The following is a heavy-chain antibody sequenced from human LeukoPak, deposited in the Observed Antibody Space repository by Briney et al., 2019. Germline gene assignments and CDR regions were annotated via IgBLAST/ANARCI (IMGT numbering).Heavy chain of an antibody. D-gene: IGHD2-8*01. Sequence: GGSLRLSCAASGFTFSSYAMHWVRQAPCKGLEWVAVISYDGSNKYYADSVKGRFTISRDNSKNTLYLQMNSLRAEDTAVYYCAKEKWSIGLPDYFDYWGQGTLVTVSS. V-gene: IGHV3-30*18. J-gene: IGHJ4*02. CDR2: ISYDGSNK. CDR3: AKEKWSIGLPDYFDY. CDR1: GFTFSSYA.